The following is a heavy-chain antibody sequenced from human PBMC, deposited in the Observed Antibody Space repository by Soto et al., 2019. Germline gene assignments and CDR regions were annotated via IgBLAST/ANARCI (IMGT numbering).Heavy chain of an antibody. CDR2: IWSNGNTK. Sequence: QVQLVESGGGVVQPGRSLSLSCAASGFTFTSSGMHWVRQAPGKGLEWVAVIWSNGNTKDYADSVKGRFTISRDNSKKTLYLQMSSLRAEDTAVYYCARDKGGAPFDYWGQGTLVTVSS. CDR3: ARDKGGAPFDY. J-gene: IGHJ4*02. D-gene: IGHD3-16*01. CDR1: GFTFTSSG. V-gene: IGHV3-33*01.